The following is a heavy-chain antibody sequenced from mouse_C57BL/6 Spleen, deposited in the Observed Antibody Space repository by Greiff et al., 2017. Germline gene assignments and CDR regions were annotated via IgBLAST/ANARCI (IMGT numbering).Heavy chain of an antibody. D-gene: IGHD2-5*01. V-gene: IGHV1-52*01. CDR1: GYTFTSYW. J-gene: IGHJ4*01. CDR2: IDPSDSET. Sequence: QVQLQQPGAELVRPGSSVKLSCKASGYTFTSYWMHWVKQRPIQGLEWIGNIDPSDSETHYNQKFKDKATLTVDKSSSTAYMQLSSLTSEDSAVYYCARRKDSYSNYAMDYWGQGTSVTVSS. CDR3: ARRKDSYSNYAMDY.